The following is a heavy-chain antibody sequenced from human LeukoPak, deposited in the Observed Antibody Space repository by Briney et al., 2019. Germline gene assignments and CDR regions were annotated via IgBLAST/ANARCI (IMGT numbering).Heavy chain of an antibody. CDR2: IYPGDSDT. D-gene: IGHD2-2*01. Sequence: GESLKISCKGSGYSFTSYWIGWVRQMPGKGLEGMGIIYPGDSDTRYSPSFQAQVTISADKSINTAYLQWSSLKASDTAMYYCARSYCRSTSCPNPFDYWGQGTLVTVSS. CDR1: GYSFTSYW. V-gene: IGHV5-51*01. CDR3: ARSYCRSTSCPNPFDY. J-gene: IGHJ4*02.